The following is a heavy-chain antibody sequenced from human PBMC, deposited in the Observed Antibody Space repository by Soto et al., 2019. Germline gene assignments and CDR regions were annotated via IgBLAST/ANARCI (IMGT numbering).Heavy chain of an antibody. Sequence: SETLSLTCTVSGGYISSYYWSWIRQPPGKGLEWIGIIYSTENTYYHPSLLSRVTIAADTSMSEFSLRLSSVTAADTAVYFCARGKSSATSYFDYWGRGTLVPVSS. D-gene: IGHD2-2*01. CDR2: IYSTENT. CDR1: GGYISSYY. J-gene: IGHJ4*02. V-gene: IGHV4-59*04. CDR3: ARGKSSATSYFDY.